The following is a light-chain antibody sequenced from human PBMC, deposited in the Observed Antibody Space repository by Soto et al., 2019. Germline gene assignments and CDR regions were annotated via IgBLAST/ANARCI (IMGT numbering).Light chain of an antibody. Sequence: QSALTQPPSVSGSPGQSVTISCTGTSSDVGSYNRVSWYQQPPGTAPKLMIYEVTNRPSGVPDRFSGSKSGDTASLTIPGLQAEDEADYYCSSYTSSSTYVFGTGTKVTVL. J-gene: IGLJ1*01. CDR1: SSDVGSYNR. CDR3: SSYTSSSTYV. V-gene: IGLV2-18*02. CDR2: EVT.